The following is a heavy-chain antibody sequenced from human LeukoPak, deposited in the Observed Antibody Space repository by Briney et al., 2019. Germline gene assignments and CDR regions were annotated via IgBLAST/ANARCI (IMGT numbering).Heavy chain of an antibody. CDR1: SFTFSSFT. D-gene: IGHD4-11*01. V-gene: IGHV3-21*01. J-gene: IGHJ4*02. CDR2: MSSSTNYI. Sequence: GGSLRLSCAASSFTFSSFTMNWVRQAPGKGLEWVSSMSSSTNYIYYADSVKGRFTISRDTAKNSLFLQMNSLRAEDTAMYYCAGTTDYSSFLAFWGQGTLVTVSS. CDR3: AGTTDYSSFLAF.